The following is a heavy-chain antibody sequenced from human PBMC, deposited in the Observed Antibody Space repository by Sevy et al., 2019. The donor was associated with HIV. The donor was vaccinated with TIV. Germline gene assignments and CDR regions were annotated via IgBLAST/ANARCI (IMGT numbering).Heavy chain of an antibody. V-gene: IGHV3-66*01. J-gene: IGHJ4*02. CDR3: ARGKSGYGYVLNY. CDR2: IHSDDTT. D-gene: IGHD5-18*01. CDR1: GFTFSNSW. Sequence: GGSLRLSCVASGFTFSNSWMTWVRQAPGKGLEGVSVIHSDDTTYHADSVKDRFTISRDNFKNTLYLHMSSLRAEDTAVYYCARGKSGYGYVLNYWGQGTLVTVSS.